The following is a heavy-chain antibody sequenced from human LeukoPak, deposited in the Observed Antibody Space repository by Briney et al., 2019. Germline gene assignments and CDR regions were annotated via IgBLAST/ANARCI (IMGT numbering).Heavy chain of an antibody. V-gene: IGHV4-39*01. CDR3: ARHSEAGTRVYYYYYMDV. CDR1: GGSISSSSYY. CDR2: IYYSGST. Sequence: SETLSLTCTVSGGSISSSSYYWGWIRQPPGKGLEWIGSIYYSGSTYYNPSLKSRVTISVDTSKNQFSLKLSSVTAADTAVYYCARHSEAGTRVYYYYYMDVWGKGTTVTVSS. D-gene: IGHD6-13*01. J-gene: IGHJ6*03.